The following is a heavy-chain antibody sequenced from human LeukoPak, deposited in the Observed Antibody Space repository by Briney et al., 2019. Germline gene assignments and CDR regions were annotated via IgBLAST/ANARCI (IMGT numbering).Heavy chain of an antibody. Sequence: ASETLSLTCTVSGGSISSYYWSWIRQPAGQGLEWIGRIYTSGSTNYNPSLKSRVTIRTDTSKSLLSLILTSVTAADTAVYHCGAYYDGSGGYYPGDYWGQGTLVTVSS. V-gene: IGHV4-4*07. CDR1: GGSISSYY. J-gene: IGHJ4*02. CDR2: IYTSGST. D-gene: IGHD3-22*01. CDR3: GAYYDGSGGYYPGDY.